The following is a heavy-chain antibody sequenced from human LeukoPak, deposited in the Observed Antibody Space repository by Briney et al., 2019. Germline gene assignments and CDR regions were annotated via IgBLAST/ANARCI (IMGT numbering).Heavy chain of an antibody. J-gene: IGHJ6*03. D-gene: IGHD3-22*01. CDR3: ARGPDSSGYYYYYMDV. CDR1: GFTFSSYW. Sequence: TGGSLRLSCAASGFTFSSYWMSWVRQAPGKGLEWVANIKQDGSEKYYVDSVKGRFTISRDNAKNSLYLQMNSLRAEDTAVYYCARGPDSSGYYYYYMDVWGKGTTVTVSS. V-gene: IGHV3-7*01. CDR2: IKQDGSEK.